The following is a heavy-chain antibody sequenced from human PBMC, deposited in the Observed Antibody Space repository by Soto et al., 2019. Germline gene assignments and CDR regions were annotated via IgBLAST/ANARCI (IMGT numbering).Heavy chain of an antibody. D-gene: IGHD4-17*01. CDR1: GFTFSTYG. CDR2: ISYDGTNK. V-gene: IGHV3-30*18. J-gene: IGHJ6*02. Sequence: QVQLVESGGGEVQPGRSLTISCAASGFTFSTYGMHWVRQTPGKGLEWVAVISYDGTNKFYSDSVKGRFTISRDNFKNTLTLQMNSLRADDTAVYSCAKDLQSYGDYDYYCYGMDVWGLGTRSPSP. CDR3: AKDLQSYGDYDYYCYGMDV.